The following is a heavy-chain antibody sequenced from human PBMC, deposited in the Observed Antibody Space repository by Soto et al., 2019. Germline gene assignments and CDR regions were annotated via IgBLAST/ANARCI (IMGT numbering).Heavy chain of an antibody. J-gene: IGHJ4*02. D-gene: IGHD3-3*01. Sequence: QVHLQQWGAGLLEPSETLSLTCAVYGGSFTGYYWNWVRQSPGKGLEWIGEGTHSGGTKYNPSLKRRVTISVDTSKNQFSLKLNSVTAADTAVYYCATSYYDFWSGLKYYFDYWGRGTLVTVSS. CDR3: ATSYYDFWSGLKYYFDY. V-gene: IGHV4-34*02. CDR2: GTHSGGT. CDR1: GGSFTGYY.